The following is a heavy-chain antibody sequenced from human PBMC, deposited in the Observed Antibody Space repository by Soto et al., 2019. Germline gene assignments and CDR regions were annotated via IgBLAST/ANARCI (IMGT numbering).Heavy chain of an antibody. J-gene: IGHJ3*02. V-gene: IGHV3-11*06. D-gene: IGHD4-17*01. CDR3: ARDDYGGNSPAFNI. CDR1: GFTFSDYY. Sequence: GGSLRLSCAASGFTFSDYYMSWIRQDPGKELEWVSYISSSSSYTNYADSVKGRFTISRDNAKNSLYLQMNSLRSEDTAVYYCARDDYGGNSPAFNIWGHATRVTVSS. CDR2: ISSSSSYT.